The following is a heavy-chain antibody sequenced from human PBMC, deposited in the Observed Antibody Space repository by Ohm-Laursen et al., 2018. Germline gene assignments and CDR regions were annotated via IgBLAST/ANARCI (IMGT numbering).Heavy chain of an antibody. CDR3: AKQWLLNYYGMDV. J-gene: IGHJ6*02. V-gene: IGHV3-9*01. Sequence: SLRLSCTASGFIFDDYAMHWVRQAPGRGLEWVSGISWNSGTIAYADSVKGRFTISRDNAKNSLNLQMNSLRAEDTALYYCAKQWLLNYYGMDVWGQGTTVTVSS. D-gene: IGHD6-19*01. CDR1: GFIFDDYA. CDR2: ISWNSGTI.